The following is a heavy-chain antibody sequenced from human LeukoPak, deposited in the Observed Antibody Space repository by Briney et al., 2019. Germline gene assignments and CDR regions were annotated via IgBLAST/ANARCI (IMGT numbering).Heavy chain of an antibody. V-gene: IGHV1-24*01. CDR2: FDPEDGET. J-gene: IGHJ5*02. CDR3: ATRREVQGVYQGYWFDP. CDR1: GYTLTELS. D-gene: IGHD3-10*01. Sequence: GASVKVPCKVSGYTLTELSMHWVRQAPGKGVEWRGGFDPEDGETIYAQKFQGRVTMTEDTSTDTAYMELSSLRSEDTAVYYCATRREVQGVYQGYWFDPWGQGTLVTVSS.